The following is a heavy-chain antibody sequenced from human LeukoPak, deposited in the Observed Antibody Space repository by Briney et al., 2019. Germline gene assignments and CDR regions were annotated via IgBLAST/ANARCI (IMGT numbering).Heavy chain of an antibody. CDR3: ARDLGRTTFDY. J-gene: IGHJ4*02. V-gene: IGHV3-66*01. CDR2: IYSGGST. D-gene: IGHD1-7*01. Sequence: PGGSLRLSCAASGFTVSSNYMSWVRQAPGKGLERVSVIYSGGSTYYADSVKGRFTISRDNSKNTLYLQMNSLRAEDTAVYYCARDLGRTTFDYWGQGTLVTVSS. CDR1: GFTVSSNY.